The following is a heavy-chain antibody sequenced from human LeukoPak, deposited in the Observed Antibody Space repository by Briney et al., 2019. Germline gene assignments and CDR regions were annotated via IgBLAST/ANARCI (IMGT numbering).Heavy chain of an antibody. J-gene: IGHJ4*02. CDR3: AKDRILLWFGESSTDDY. Sequence: GGSLRLSCAASGFTFNTYGMSWVRQAPGQGLEWFSAISGNGGSTYYADSVKGRFTISRDNSKNTLYLQMNSLRAEDTAVYYCAKDRILLWFGESSTDDYWGQGTLVTVSS. D-gene: IGHD3-10*01. CDR2: ISGNGGST. V-gene: IGHV3-23*01. CDR1: GFTFNTYG.